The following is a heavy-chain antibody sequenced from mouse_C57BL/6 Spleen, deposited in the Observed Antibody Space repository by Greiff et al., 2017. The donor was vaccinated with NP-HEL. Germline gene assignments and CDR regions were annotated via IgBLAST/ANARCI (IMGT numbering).Heavy chain of an antibody. CDR1: GYTFTDYY. CDR3: ARGDYYGSPDY. V-gene: IGHV1-26*01. Sequence: VQLKQSGPELVKPGASVKISCKASGYTFTDYYMNWVKQSHGKSLEWIGDINPNNGGTSYNQKFKGKATLTVDKSSSTAYMELRSLTSEDSAVYYCARGDYYGSPDYWGQGTTLTVSS. CDR2: INPNNGGT. D-gene: IGHD1-1*01. J-gene: IGHJ2*01.